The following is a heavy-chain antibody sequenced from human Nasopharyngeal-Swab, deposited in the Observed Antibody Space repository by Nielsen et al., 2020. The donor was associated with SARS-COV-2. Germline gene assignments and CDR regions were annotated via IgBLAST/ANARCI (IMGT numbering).Heavy chain of an antibody. V-gene: IGHV3-21*01. J-gene: IGHJ6*02. D-gene: IGHD3-3*01. Sequence: GESLKISCAASEFTFSNYNMNWVRQAPGKGLEWVSSISSSSTYIYYADSVKGRFTISRDNAKNSLYLQMNSLRAEDTAVYYCARDGLDYDFWSAYFMDVWGQGTTVTVSS. CDR3: ARDGLDYDFWSAYFMDV. CDR1: EFTFSNYN. CDR2: ISSSSTYI.